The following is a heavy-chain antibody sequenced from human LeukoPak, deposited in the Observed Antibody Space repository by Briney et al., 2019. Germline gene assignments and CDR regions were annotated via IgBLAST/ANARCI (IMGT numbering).Heavy chain of an antibody. Sequence: SETLSLTCTVSGGSISSYYWSWIRQPPGKGLEWIGYIYYSGSTNYNPSLKSRVTISVDTSKNQFSLKLSSVTAADTAVYYCARVHGGSLRYFDWLSFPSXXYMDVWGXGTTVTIS. CDR1: GGSISSYY. D-gene: IGHD3-9*01. CDR2: IYYSGST. CDR3: ARVHGGSLRYFDWLSFPSXXYMDV. V-gene: IGHV4-59*01. J-gene: IGHJ6*03.